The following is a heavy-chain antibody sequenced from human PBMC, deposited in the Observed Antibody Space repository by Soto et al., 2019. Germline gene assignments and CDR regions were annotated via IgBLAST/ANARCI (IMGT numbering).Heavy chain of an antibody. CDR1: GGSISSYY. Sequence: PSETLSLTCTVSGGSISSYYWSWIRQPPGKGLEWIGYIYYSGSTNYNPSLKSRVTISVDTSKNQFSLKLSSVTAADTAVYYCARPVYRVVPAAMRKGGDYYYYMDVWGKGTTVTVSS. D-gene: IGHD2-2*01. CDR2: IYYSGST. CDR3: ARPVYRVVPAAMRKGGDYYYYMDV. V-gene: IGHV4-59*01. J-gene: IGHJ6*03.